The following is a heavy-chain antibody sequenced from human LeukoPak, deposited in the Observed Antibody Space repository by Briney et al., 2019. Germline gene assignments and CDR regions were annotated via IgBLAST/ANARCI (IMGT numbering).Heavy chain of an antibody. J-gene: IGHJ5*02. CDR2: ISYDDYNK. V-gene: IGHV3-30*03. CDR3: EREVERWFDG. Sequence: HPSGTLSLSCAASGVTFSSYGMHWVRQAPGKGLEWVAVISYDDYNKYYTDSVKGRFTIFRENSNNTLYLQMHSLIAEDPSVYEREREVERWFDGWGQGTLVTVSS. CDR1: GVTFSSYG.